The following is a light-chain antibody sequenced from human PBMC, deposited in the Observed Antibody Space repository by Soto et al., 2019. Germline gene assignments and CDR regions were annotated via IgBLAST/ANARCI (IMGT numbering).Light chain of an antibody. CDR3: HQRGSWPLT. CDR2: DGS. CDR1: QSISSY. V-gene: IGKV3-11*01. J-gene: IGKJ4*01. Sequence: EIVLTQSPDTLSLSPGERATLSCRASQSISSYLAWYQQRPGQPPRLIIFDGSNRATGIPARFSGSGSGTDFTLTISSLEPEDFAIYYCHQRGSWPLTFGGGTKVDIK.